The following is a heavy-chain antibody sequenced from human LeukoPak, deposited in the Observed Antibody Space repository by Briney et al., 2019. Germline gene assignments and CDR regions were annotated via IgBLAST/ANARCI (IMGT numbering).Heavy chain of an antibody. CDR3: ARHPYGDYETLKIDY. V-gene: IGHV4-59*08. J-gene: IGHJ4*02. Sequence: PSETLSLTCTVSGDSISSYYWSWIRQPPGKGLEWIGYIYYSGSTNYNPSLKSRVTISVDTSKNQFSLKLNSVTAADTAVYYCARHPYGDYETLKIDYWGQGTLVTVSS. CDR2: IYYSGST. D-gene: IGHD4-17*01. CDR1: GDSISSYY.